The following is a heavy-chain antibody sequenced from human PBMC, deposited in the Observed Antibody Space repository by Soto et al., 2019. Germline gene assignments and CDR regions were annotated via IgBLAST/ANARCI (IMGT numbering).Heavy chain of an antibody. CDR3: TSPRWGAAVAGKGDYYYYGMDV. CDR1: GFTFNNSW. V-gene: IGHV3-15*07. CDR2: IKSKPDGGTK. Sequence: EVQLVESGGGLVKPGGSLRLSCAAYGFTFNNSWMSWVRQAPGKGLEWVGHIKSKPDGGTKGYAAPVKGRFTISTDDSTNALYLQMISMNTEKADVYYGTSPRWGAAVAGKGDYYYYGMDVGGHGTTVTVSS. J-gene: IGHJ6*02. D-gene: IGHD1-26*01.